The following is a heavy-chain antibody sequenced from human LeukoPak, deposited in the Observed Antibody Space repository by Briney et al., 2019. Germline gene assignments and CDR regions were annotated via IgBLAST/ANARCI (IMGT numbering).Heavy chain of an antibody. CDR1: GGSISSSHW. J-gene: IGHJ4*02. Sequence: SETLSLTCAVSGGSISSSHWWSWVRPPPGKGLEWIGEIYHSGSTNYNPSLKSRVTISVDKSKNQFSLKLSSVTAADTAVYYCARGTYTYGPYYFDYWGQGTLVTVSS. CDR3: ARGTYTYGPYYFDY. CDR2: IYHSGST. V-gene: IGHV4-4*02. D-gene: IGHD5-18*01.